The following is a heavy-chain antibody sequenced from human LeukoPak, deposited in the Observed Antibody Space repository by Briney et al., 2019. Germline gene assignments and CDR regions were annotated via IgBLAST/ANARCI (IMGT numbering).Heavy chain of an antibody. V-gene: IGHV3-30*02. D-gene: IGHD3-10*01. J-gene: IGHJ4*02. CDR1: GFTFSSYG. Sequence: GGSLRLSCAASGFTFSSYGMHWVRQAPGKGLEWVAFIRYDGSNKYYADSVKGRFTISRDNSKNTLYLQMNSLRAEDTAVYYCAKDRLLAYGSGSSFDYWGQGTLVTVSS. CDR2: IRYDGSNK. CDR3: AKDRLLAYGSGSSFDY.